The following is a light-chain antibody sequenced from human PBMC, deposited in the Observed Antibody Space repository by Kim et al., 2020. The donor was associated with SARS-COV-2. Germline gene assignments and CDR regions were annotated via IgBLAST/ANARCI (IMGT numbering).Light chain of an antibody. Sequence: ALVHTVRITCQGDSLRSYYASWYQQKPGQAPVLVIYGKNNRPSGIPDRFSGSSSGNTASLTITGAQAEDEADYYCNSRDSSGNHVVFGGGTQLTVL. CDR2: GKN. CDR1: SLRSYY. V-gene: IGLV3-19*01. J-gene: IGLJ2*01. CDR3: NSRDSSGNHVV.